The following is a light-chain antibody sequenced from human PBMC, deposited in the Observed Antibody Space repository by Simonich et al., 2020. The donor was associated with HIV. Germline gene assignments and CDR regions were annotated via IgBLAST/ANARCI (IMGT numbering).Light chain of an antibody. CDR2: GAS. J-gene: IGKJ4*01. CDR3: QQYNKWPT. V-gene: IGKV3-15*01. CDR1: QSVSSN. Sequence: EVVLTKSPATLSVSPGERATLTCRASQSVSSNLAWYQQKACQAPRLLFHGASPRATGIPGRFSGSGSGTEFTLTISSMQSEDFAVYYCQQYNKWPTFGGGTKVEIK.